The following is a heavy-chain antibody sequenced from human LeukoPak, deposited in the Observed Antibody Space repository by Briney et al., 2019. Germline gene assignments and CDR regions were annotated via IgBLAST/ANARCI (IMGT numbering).Heavy chain of an antibody. CDR3: ARAVVLLWFGESPRNDAFDI. J-gene: IGHJ3*02. CDR2: INHSGST. Sequence: SETLSLTCAVYGGSFSGYYWSWIRQPPGKGLEWIGEINHSGSTNYNPSLKSRVTISVDRSKNQFSLKLSSVTAADTAVYYCARAVVLLWFGESPRNDAFDIWGQGTMVTVSS. D-gene: IGHD3-10*01. CDR1: GGSFSGYY. V-gene: IGHV4-34*01.